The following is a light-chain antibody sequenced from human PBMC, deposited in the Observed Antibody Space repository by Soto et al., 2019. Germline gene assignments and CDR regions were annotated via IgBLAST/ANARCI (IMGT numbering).Light chain of an antibody. Sequence: IVLTQSPATLSLSPGERATLSCRASQSVSRYLAWYQQKPGQAPRLLIYDASNRATGIPARFSGSGSGTDFTLTISRLEPEDFAVYYCQQYGSSPTFGQGTKVEIK. J-gene: IGKJ1*01. V-gene: IGKV3-20*01. CDR2: DAS. CDR3: QQYGSSPT. CDR1: QSVSRY.